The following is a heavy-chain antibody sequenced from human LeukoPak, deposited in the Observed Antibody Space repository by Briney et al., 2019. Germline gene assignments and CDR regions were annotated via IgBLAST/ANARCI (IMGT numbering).Heavy chain of an antibody. D-gene: IGHD5-18*01. CDR1: GFTFSSYA. CDR2: ISGSGGST. Sequence: GGSLILSCAASGFTFSSYAMSWVRQAPGRGLEWVSAISGSGGSTYYADSVKGRFTISRDNSKNTLYLQMNSLRAEDTAVYYCAKCQIQLWFWDYWGQGTLVTVSS. CDR3: AKCQIQLWFWDY. V-gene: IGHV3-23*01. J-gene: IGHJ4*02.